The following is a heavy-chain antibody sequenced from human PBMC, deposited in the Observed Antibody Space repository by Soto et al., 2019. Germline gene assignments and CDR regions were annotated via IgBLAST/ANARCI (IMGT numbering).Heavy chain of an antibody. J-gene: IGHJ6*02. CDR2: IIPVFGTP. V-gene: IGHV1-69*12. CDR3: ARGDATKIVVTTYYAMDV. Sequence: QVQLVQSGAEVKKPGSSVKVSCKASGGSLSNYGISWVRQAPGQGLEWMGAIIPVFGTPNYAQKFQDRVTITADESTNPVYMEVRSLTSEDTAVYYCARGDATKIVVTTYYAMDVWGQGTTVTVSS. D-gene: IGHD3-22*01. CDR1: GGSLSNYG.